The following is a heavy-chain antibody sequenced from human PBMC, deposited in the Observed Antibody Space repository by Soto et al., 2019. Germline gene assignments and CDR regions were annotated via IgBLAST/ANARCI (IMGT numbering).Heavy chain of an antibody. CDR1: GFTFRNYA. D-gene: IGHD5-18*01. CDR2: ISYDGSDK. V-gene: IGHV3-30-3*01. Sequence: GGSLRLSCAASGFTFRNYAMHWVRQAPGKGLEWVAVISYDGSDKYNANSVKGRFTISRDNSKNTLYLQMNSLRAEDTAVYYCARDTGPNGYNYYYFGMDVWGQGTTVTVSS. CDR3: ARDTGPNGYNYYYFGMDV. J-gene: IGHJ6*02.